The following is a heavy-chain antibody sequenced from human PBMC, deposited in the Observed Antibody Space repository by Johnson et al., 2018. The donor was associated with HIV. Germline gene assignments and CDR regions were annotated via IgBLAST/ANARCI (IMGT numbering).Heavy chain of an antibody. J-gene: IGHJ3*01. CDR1: GLTISDNY. CDR3: ARGGGAYCGGDCLRTFGV. V-gene: IGHV3-66*01. Sequence: VQLVESGGGLVQPGGSLRLSCAASGLTISDNYMSWVRQAPGKGLEWVAVLYSGGDIYYAASVKGRFIIPRDNSKSTLYLQRNSLSAEETGIYYGARGGGAYCGGDCLRTFGVWGQGTMVTVSS. D-gene: IGHD2-21*02. CDR2: LYSGGDI.